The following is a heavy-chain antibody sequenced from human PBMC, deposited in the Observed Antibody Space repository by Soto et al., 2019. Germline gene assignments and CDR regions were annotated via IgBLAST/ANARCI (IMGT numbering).Heavy chain of an antibody. D-gene: IGHD3-22*01. CDR3: ARGSSSGYYYYYYGMDV. Sequence: ASVKVSCKASGYTFTSYGISWVRQAPGQGLEWMGWISAYNGNTNYAQKLQGRVTMTTDTSTSTAYMELRSLRSDDTAVYYCARGSSSGYYYYYYGMDVWAKGPRSPSP. CDR2: ISAYNGNT. J-gene: IGHJ6*02. CDR1: GYTFTSYG. V-gene: IGHV1-18*04.